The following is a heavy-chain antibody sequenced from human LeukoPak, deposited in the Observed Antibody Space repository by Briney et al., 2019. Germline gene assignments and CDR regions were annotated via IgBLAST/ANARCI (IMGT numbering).Heavy chain of an antibody. CDR3: AKDGGGYGSGSFPDI. CDR2: ISWDGGST. V-gene: IGHV3-43D*03. CDR1: GFTFDDYA. D-gene: IGHD3-10*01. Sequence: GGSLRLSCAASGFTFDDYAMHWVRQAPGKGLEWVSLISWDGGSTYYADSVKGRFTISRDNSKNSLYLQMNSLRAEDTALYYCAKDGGGYGSGSFPDIWGQGTMVTVSS. J-gene: IGHJ3*02.